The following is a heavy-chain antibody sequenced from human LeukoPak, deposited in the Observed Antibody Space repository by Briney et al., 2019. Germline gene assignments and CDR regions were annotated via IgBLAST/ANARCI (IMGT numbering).Heavy chain of an antibody. V-gene: IGHV3-23*01. J-gene: IGHJ6*03. D-gene: IGHD5-12*01. CDR3: AKAAPGYSGYDLRAYYYYYTDV. CDR2: ISGSGGTT. Sequence: GGSLRLSCAASGFTFSSFAMSWVRQAPGKGLEWVSSISGSGGTTYYPDSVKGRFTISRDNSKSTLYLQMNSLRAEDTAVYYCAKAAPGYSGYDLRAYYYYYTDVWGKGTTVTVSS. CDR1: GFTFSSFA.